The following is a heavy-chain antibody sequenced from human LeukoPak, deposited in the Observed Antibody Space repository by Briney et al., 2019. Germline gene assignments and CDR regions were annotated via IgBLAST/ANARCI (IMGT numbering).Heavy chain of an antibody. V-gene: IGHV4-34*01. Sequence: SETLSLTCAVYGGSFSGYYWSWIRRPPGKGLEWIGEINHSGSTNYNPSLKSRVTISVDTSKNQFSLKLSSVTAADTAVYYCARGGVDYYGSGSYYKRKYYFDYWGQGTLVTVSS. CDR1: GGSFSGYY. D-gene: IGHD3-10*01. J-gene: IGHJ4*02. CDR2: INHSGST. CDR3: ARGGVDYYGSGSYYKRKYYFDY.